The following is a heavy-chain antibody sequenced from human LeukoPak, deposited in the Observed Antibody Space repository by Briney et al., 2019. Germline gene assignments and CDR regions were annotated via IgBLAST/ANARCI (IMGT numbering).Heavy chain of an antibody. CDR1: GYNFTNYW. Sequence: GESLRISCKGSGYNFTNYWISWVRQMPGKGREWIGRIDPSNSYTNYSPPFQGHVTISADRYISTAYLQWNSLKASDTAMYYCARHADYHILTGFDYWGQGTLVTVS. D-gene: IGHD3-9*01. V-gene: IGHV5-10-1*01. J-gene: IGHJ4*02. CDR2: IDPSNSYT. CDR3: ARHADYHILTGFDY.